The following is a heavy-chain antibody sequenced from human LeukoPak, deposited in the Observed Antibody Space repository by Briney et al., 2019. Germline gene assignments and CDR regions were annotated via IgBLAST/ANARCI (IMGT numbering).Heavy chain of an antibody. Sequence: GGSLRLSCAASGFTFSSYAMSWVRQAPGKGLEWVSAISGSGGSTYYADSVKGRFTISRDNAKNSLYLQMNSLRAEDTAVYYCARDSRGAFDYWGQGTLVTVSS. D-gene: IGHD3-10*01. J-gene: IGHJ4*02. CDR2: ISGSGGST. CDR3: ARDSRGAFDY. V-gene: IGHV3-23*01. CDR1: GFTFSSYA.